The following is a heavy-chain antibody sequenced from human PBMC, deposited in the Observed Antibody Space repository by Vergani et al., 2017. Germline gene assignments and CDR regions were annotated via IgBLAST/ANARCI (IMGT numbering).Heavy chain of an antibody. J-gene: IGHJ6*03. D-gene: IGHD1-20*01. CDR2: ISWNSGSI. CDR1: GFTFDDYA. V-gene: IGHV3-9*01. CDR3: ARDSNNWNYDYYYYMDV. Sequence: EVQLVESGGGLVQPGRSLRLSCAASGFTFDDYAMHWVRQAPGKGLEWVSGISWNSGSIGYADSVKGRFTISRDNAKNSLYLQMNSLRAEDTAVYYCARDSNNWNYDYYYYMDVWGKGTTVTVSS.